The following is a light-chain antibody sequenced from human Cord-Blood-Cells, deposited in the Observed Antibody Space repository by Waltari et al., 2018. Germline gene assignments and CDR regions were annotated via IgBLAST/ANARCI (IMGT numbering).Light chain of an antibody. Sequence: QSVLTQPPSASGTPGQRVTISCSGSSSNTGSNYVYWYQQLPGTAPKLHISRNNQRPSGVPDRFSGSKSGTSASLAISGLRSEDEADYYCAAWDDSLSGWVFGGGTKLTVL. J-gene: IGLJ3*02. CDR2: RNN. V-gene: IGLV1-47*01. CDR1: SSNTGSNY. CDR3: AAWDDSLSGWV.